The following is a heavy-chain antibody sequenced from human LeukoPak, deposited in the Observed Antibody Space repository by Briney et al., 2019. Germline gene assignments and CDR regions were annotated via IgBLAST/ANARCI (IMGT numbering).Heavy chain of an antibody. CDR2: MNPNSGNT. D-gene: IGHD3-10*01. CDR1: GYTFTSYD. J-gene: IGHJ4*02. Sequence: ASVKVSCKASGYTFTSYDINWVRQATGQGLEWMGWMNPNSGNTGYAQKFQGRVTMTRNTSISTAYMELSSLRSEDTAVYYCASFLDYYGSGSYHFDNWGQGTLVTVSS. V-gene: IGHV1-8*01. CDR3: ASFLDYYGSGSYHFDN.